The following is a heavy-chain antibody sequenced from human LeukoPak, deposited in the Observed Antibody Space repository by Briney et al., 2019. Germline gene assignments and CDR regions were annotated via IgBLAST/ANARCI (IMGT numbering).Heavy chain of an antibody. CDR3: ARCSGPGSLGWFDP. CDR2: IYYSGST. CDR1: GGSISSYY. D-gene: IGHD3-10*02. V-gene: IGHV4-59*01. Sequence: SETLSLTCTVSGGSISSYYWSWIRQPPGKGLEWIGYIYYSGSTNYNPSLKSRATISVDTSKNQFSLKLRSVTAADTAVYYCARCSGPGSLGWFDPWGQGTLVTVSS. J-gene: IGHJ5*02.